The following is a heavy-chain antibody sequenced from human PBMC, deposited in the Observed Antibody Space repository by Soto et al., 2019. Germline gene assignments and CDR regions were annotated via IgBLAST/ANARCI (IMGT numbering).Heavy chain of an antibody. CDR3: ARGGRYCSGTSCYAFDP. V-gene: IGHV4-34*01. CDR1: GGSFSTYF. J-gene: IGHJ5*02. Sequence: SETLSLTCTVSGGSFSTYFWSWIRQPPGKGLEWIGEINHSGESNYDPSLRGRVTMSLDTSTNQMSLKMTSLTAADTAVYYCARGGRYCSGTSCYAFDPWGQGTLVTVSS. CDR2: INHSGES. D-gene: IGHD2-2*01.